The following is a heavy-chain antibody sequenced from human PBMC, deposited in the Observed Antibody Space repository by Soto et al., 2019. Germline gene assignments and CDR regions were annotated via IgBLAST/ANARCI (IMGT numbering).Heavy chain of an antibody. CDR3: ARDQDSSSWYGTFDYYYHGMDV. CDR1: GYTFTSYG. J-gene: IGHJ6*02. D-gene: IGHD6-13*01. V-gene: IGHV1-18*04. CDR2: ISAYNGNT. Sequence: ASVKVSCKASGYTFTSYGISWVRQAPGQGLEWMGWISAYNGNTNYAQKLQGRVTMTTDTSTSTAYMELRSLRSDDTAVYYCARDQDSSSWYGTFDYYYHGMDVWGQGTTVTVSS.